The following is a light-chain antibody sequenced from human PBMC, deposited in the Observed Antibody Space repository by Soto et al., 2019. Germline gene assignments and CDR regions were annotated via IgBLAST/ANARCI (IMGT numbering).Light chain of an antibody. J-gene: IGKJ3*01. V-gene: IGKV1-13*02. CDR2: KAS. Sequence: AIQLTQSPSSLSASVGDRVTISCRASQGIGNALGWYQQKPGKPPKVLIYKASTLETGVPSRFSGRGSGREFTFTISSLQPEDVATYFCQQYDSLFSFGPGTKVDN. CDR1: QGIGNA. CDR3: QQYDSLFS.